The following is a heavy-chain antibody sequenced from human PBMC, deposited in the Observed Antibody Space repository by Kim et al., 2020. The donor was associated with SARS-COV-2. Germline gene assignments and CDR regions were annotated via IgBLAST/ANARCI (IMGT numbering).Heavy chain of an antibody. V-gene: IGHV3-23*01. D-gene: IGHD3-10*01. CDR1: GFTFSSYA. CDR2: ISGSGGST. J-gene: IGHJ3*02. Sequence: GGSLRLSCAASGFTFSSYAMSWVRQAPGKGLEWVSAISGSGGSTYYADSVKGRFTISRDNSKNTLYLQMNSLRAEDTAVYYCANLLLWFGELSGAFDIWGQGTMVTVSS. CDR3: ANLLLWFGELSGAFDI.